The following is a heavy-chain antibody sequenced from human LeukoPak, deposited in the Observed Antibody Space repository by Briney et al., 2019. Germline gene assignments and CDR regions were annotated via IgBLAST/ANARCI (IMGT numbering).Heavy chain of an antibody. CDR3: ARCRNDYDSNGVSLLDY. CDR2: IWNDRSNI. D-gene: IGHD3-22*01. V-gene: IGHV3-33*03. J-gene: IGHJ4*02. CDR1: GISFSSQG. Sequence: GGSLSLSCAPSGISFSSQGMHWVRQAPGNELEWVAVIWNDRSNIYYADSVNGRFTITRENTNNTQYLQMKSLRAEDTALDYCARCRNDYDSNGVSLLDYWGQGTLVTVSS.